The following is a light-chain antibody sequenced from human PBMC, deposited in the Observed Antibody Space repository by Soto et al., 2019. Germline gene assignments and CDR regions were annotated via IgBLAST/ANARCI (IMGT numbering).Light chain of an antibody. Sequence: QSVLTQPPSASGTPGQRVTISCSGSSSNIGSNTVNWYQQLPGTAPKLLIYSNNQRPSGVPDRFSGSKSGTSVSLAISGLKSEDEADDYCAAWDARLNGVVFGGGTKVTVL. CDR3: AAWDARLNGVV. CDR1: SSNIGSNT. J-gene: IGLJ3*02. V-gene: IGLV1-44*01. CDR2: SNN.